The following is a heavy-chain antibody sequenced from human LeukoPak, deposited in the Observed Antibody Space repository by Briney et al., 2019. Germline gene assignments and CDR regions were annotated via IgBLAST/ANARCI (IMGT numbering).Heavy chain of an antibody. D-gene: IGHD4-17*01. CDR2: INPNSGGT. CDR1: GYRFTGYY. J-gene: IGHJ3*02. CDR3: ASRTTYADYVPRDAFDI. Sequence: ASVKVSCKASGYRFTGYYLHWVRQAPGQGLEWMGWINPNSGGTNYAQKFQGRVTMTRDMSTSTVYMELSSLRSEDTAVYYCASRTTYADYVPRDAFDIWGQGTMVTVSS. V-gene: IGHV1-2*02.